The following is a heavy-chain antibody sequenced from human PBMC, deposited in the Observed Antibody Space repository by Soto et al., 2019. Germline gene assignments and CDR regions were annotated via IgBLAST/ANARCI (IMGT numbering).Heavy chain of an antibody. D-gene: IGHD6-6*01. CDR3: ARDMYSSSSGFDY. CDR1: GYIFMNYG. V-gene: IGHV1-18*01. CDR2: ISAYNGKI. Sequence: ASVKVSCKASGYIFMNYGISWVRQAPGQGLEWMGWISAYNGKINYAQNLQGRVTMTTDTSTSTAYMELRSLRSDDTAVYYCARDMYSSSSGFDYWGQGTLVTVSS. J-gene: IGHJ4*02.